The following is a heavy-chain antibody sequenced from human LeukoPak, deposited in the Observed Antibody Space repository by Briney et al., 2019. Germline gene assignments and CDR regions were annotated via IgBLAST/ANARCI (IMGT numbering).Heavy chain of an antibody. CDR3: ARDSGHYYVDV. Sequence: GGSLRLSCAAFGFTLISYWMSWVRPPPGKGLEWVANIKQDGSQKYYVGCVKGPFPISRDNTRNSVSLELNSLRAEATAAVQCARDSGHYYVDVWGKGTTVTVSS. V-gene: IGHV3-7*01. CDR2: IKQDGSQK. J-gene: IGHJ6*03. CDR1: GFTLISYW.